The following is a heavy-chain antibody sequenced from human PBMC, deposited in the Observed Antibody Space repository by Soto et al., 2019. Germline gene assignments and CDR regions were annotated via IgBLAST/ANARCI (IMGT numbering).Heavy chain of an antibody. V-gene: IGHV4-30-2*01. J-gene: IGHJ4*02. CDR3: ARGGYSSGIDY. D-gene: IGHD6-19*01. Sequence: SETLSLTCAVSGGSISSGGYSWSWIRQPPGKGLEWIGYIYHSGSTYYNPSLKSRVTISVDRSKNQFSLKLSSVTAADTAVYYCARGGYSSGIDYWGQGTLVTVSS. CDR2: IYHSGST. CDR1: GGSISSGGYS.